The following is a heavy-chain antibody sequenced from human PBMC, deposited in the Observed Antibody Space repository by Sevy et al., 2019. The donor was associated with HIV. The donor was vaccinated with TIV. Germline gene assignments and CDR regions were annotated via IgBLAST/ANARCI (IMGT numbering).Heavy chain of an antibody. D-gene: IGHD3-3*01. V-gene: IGHV3-15*01. Sequence: GGSLRLSCTASEFTFTNAWMSWVRQAPGKGLEWVGRIKSKNDGGTTDYAAPVKGRFTISRDDSKNTLYLQMNSLRAEDTAVYYCARVPNYDFWSGYPTHNYYYYYGMDVWGQGTTVTVSS. CDR3: ARVPNYDFWSGYPTHNYYYYYGMDV. CDR1: EFTFTNAW. CDR2: IKSKNDGGTT. J-gene: IGHJ6*02.